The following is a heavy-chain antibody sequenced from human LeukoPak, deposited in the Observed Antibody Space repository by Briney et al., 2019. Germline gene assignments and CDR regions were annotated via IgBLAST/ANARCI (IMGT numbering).Heavy chain of an antibody. CDR3: AKESLWFGELYPDDP. CDR1: GFTFSSYA. J-gene: IGHJ5*02. CDR2: ISGSGGST. V-gene: IGHV3-23*01. D-gene: IGHD3-10*01. Sequence: PGGSLRLSCAASGFTFSSYAMSWVRQAPGKGLEWVSAISGSGGSTYYTDSVKGRFTISRDNSKNTLYLQMNSLRAEDTAVYYCAKESLWFGELYPDDPWGQGTLVTVSS.